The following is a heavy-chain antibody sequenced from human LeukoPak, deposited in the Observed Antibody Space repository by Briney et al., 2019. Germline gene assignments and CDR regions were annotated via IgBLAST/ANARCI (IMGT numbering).Heavy chain of an antibody. Sequence: GESLQISCKASGYSFTSYCIGWVRQMPGKGPEWMGIIYPDDSDTRYSPSFQGQVTISADKSNSTAYMQWSSLKASDTAMYYCARQVSSSGWFDHWGQGTLVTVSS. CDR3: ARQVSSSGWFDH. CDR2: IYPDDSDT. J-gene: IGHJ5*02. D-gene: IGHD6-6*01. V-gene: IGHV5-51*01. CDR1: GYSFTSYC.